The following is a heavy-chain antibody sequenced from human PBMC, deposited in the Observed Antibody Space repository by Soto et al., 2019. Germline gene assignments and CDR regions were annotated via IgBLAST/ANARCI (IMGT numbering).Heavy chain of an antibody. CDR3: ARRRSDAFDI. J-gene: IGHJ3*02. D-gene: IGHD4-17*01. V-gene: IGHV3-21*02. CDR1: GFDFSYYT. CDR2: ISASSSHK. Sequence: EVQLVESGGRLVKPGESLRLSCVASGFDFSYYTMNWVRQAPGKGLEWVSAISASSSHKYSADSVRGRFTFSRDNANNSLYLQMTNLRVEETAVYYCARRRSDAFDIWGQGTLVTVSS.